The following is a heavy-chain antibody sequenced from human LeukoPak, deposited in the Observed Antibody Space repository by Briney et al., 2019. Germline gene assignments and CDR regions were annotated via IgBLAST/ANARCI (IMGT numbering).Heavy chain of an antibody. V-gene: IGHV3-9*01. CDR3: AINGGGDSGYGNFDY. CDR2: INWNSDSI. CDR1: GFTFGDYA. D-gene: IGHD5-12*01. Sequence: GGSLRLSCAVSGFTFGDYAMHWVRQVPGKGLEWVSGINWNSDSISYADSVKGRFTTSSDNANNNLYLQMNSLRADDTAFYYCAINGGGDSGYGNFDYWGQGTLVTVSS. J-gene: IGHJ4*02.